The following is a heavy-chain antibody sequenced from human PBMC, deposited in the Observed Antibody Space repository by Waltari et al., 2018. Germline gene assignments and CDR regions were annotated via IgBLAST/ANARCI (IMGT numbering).Heavy chain of an antibody. V-gene: IGHV3-30*01. Sequence: QVQLVESGGGVVQPGRSLRLSCAASGFTFSSYAMHWVRQAPGKGLEWVAVISYDGSNKYYADSVKGRFTISRDNSKNTLYLQMNSLRAEDTAVYYCVKDRPDWPIDYWGQGTLVTVSS. D-gene: IGHD3-9*01. CDR1: GFTFSSYA. CDR2: ISYDGSNK. CDR3: VKDRPDWPIDY. J-gene: IGHJ4*02.